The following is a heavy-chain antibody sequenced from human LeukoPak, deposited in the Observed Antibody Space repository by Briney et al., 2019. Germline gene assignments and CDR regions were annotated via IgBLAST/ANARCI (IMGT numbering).Heavy chain of an antibody. CDR2: IYYSGST. CDR1: GGSISSYY. V-gene: IGHV4-59*01. J-gene: IGHJ3*02. CDR3: ARDTRLYGSGSHDAFDI. D-gene: IGHD3-10*01. Sequence: SETLSLTCTVSGGSISSYYWSWIRQPPGKGLEWIGYIYYSGSTNYNPSLKSRVTISVDTSKNQFSLKLSSVTAADTAVYYCARDTRLYGSGSHDAFDIWGQGTMVTVSS.